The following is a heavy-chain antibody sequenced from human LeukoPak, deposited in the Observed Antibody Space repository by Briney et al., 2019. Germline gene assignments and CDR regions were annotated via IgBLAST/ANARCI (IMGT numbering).Heavy chain of an antibody. CDR1: GYTFSNYE. Sequence: ASVKVSCKTSGYTFSNYEINWLRQATGQGPEWMGWLNPNSGSTGYGHKFQGRISMTRDTSKSTVYMEINSLTSEDTAVYYCERMDLDGDGSNWFDPWGQGTLVIVSS. V-gene: IGHV1-8*01. J-gene: IGHJ5*02. CDR2: LNPNSGST. CDR3: ERMDLDGDGSNWFDP. D-gene: IGHD2-21*02.